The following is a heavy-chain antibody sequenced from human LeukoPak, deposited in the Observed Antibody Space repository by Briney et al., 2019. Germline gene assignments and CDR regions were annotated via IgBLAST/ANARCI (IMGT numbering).Heavy chain of an antibody. CDR2: IYSGGST. J-gene: IGHJ4*02. CDR3: ARDLGSSVADSSGYYYGDY. CDR1: GFTVSSNY. V-gene: IGHV3-66*01. D-gene: IGHD3-22*01. Sequence: PGGSLRLSCAASGFTVSSNYMSWVRQAPGKGLEWVSVIYSGGSTYYADSVKGRFTISRDNSKNTLYLQMNSLRAEDTAVYYCARDLGSSVADSSGYYYGDYWGQGTLVTVSS.